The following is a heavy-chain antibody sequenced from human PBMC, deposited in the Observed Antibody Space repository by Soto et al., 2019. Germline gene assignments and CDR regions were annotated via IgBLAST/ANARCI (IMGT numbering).Heavy chain of an antibody. V-gene: IGHV1-58*01. D-gene: IGHD5-12*01. Sequence: SVKVCCKASGFTFTSSAVQWVRQARGQRLEWIGWIVVGSGNTNYAQKLQERVTITRDMSTSTAYMELSSLRSEDTAVYYCAADNLRKVATTIDPWGQGTLV. CDR3: AADNLRKVATTIDP. CDR1: GFTFTSSA. J-gene: IGHJ5*02. CDR2: IVVGSGNT.